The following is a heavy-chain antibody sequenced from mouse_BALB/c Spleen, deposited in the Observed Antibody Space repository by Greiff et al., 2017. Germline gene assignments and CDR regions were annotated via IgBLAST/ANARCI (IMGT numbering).Heavy chain of an antibody. V-gene: IGHV1-14*01. J-gene: IGHJ4*01. CDR2: INPYNDGT. D-gene: IGHD3-1*01. Sequence: EVKLMESGPELVKPGASVKMSCKASGYTFTSYVMHWVKQKPGQGLEWIGYINPYNDGTKYNEKFKGKATLTSDKSSSTAYMELSSLTSEDSAVYYCARETARYAMDYWGQGTSVTVSS. CDR3: ARETARYAMDY. CDR1: GYTFTSYV.